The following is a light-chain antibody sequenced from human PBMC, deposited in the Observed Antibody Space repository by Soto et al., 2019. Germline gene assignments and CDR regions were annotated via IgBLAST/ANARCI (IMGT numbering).Light chain of an antibody. V-gene: IGKV3-20*01. CDR1: QSVSSSY. J-gene: IGKJ1*01. CDR3: QEYNTWPWT. CDR2: GAS. Sequence: EIVLTQSPGTLSLSPGERATLSCRASQSVSSSYLAWYQKKPGQAPRLLIYGASSRATGIPDRFSGSGSGTEFILTISSLQSEDFAVYYCQEYNTWPWTFGQGTKVDIK.